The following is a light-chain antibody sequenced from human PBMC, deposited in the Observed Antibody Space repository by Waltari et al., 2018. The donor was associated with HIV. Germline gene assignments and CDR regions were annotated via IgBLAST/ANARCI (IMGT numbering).Light chain of an antibody. Sequence: QLVLTQSPSASASLGASVKITCTLSSGHSSYAIAWHQQQPEKGPRFLMKLNSDGSHSKGDGIPDRFSGSSSGAERYLTISSLQSDDEADYYCQTWATGIQVFGGGTKLTVL. V-gene: IGLV4-69*01. CDR2: LNSDGSH. J-gene: IGLJ3*02. CDR1: SGHSSYA. CDR3: QTWATGIQV.